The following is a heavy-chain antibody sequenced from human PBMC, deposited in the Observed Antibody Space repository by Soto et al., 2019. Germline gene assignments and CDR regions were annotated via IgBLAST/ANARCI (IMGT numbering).Heavy chain of an antibody. J-gene: IGHJ4*02. CDR1: GFTFSSYG. Sequence: QVQLVESGGGVVQPGRSLRLSCAASGFTFSSYGMHWVRQAPGKGLEWVAVISYDGSNKYYADSVKGRFTISRDNSKNTLYLQMNSLRAEDTAVYYCAKDLSATGLLDYWGQGTLVTVSS. D-gene: IGHD2-15*01. CDR2: ISYDGSNK. V-gene: IGHV3-30*18. CDR3: AKDLSATGLLDY.